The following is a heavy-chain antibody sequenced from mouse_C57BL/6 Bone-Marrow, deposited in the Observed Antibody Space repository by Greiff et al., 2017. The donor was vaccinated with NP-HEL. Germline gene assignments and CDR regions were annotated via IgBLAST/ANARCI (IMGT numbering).Heavy chain of an antibody. J-gene: IGHJ4*01. CDR3: ARSVYDYFLYAMDY. V-gene: IGHV1-55*01. CDR2: IYPGSGST. Sequence: VQLQQSGAELVKPGASVKMSCKASGYTFTSYWITWVKQRPGQGLEWIGDIYPGSGSTNYNEKFKSKATLTVDTSSSTAYMQLSSLTSEDSAVYYCARSVYDYFLYAMDYWGQGTSVTVSS. CDR1: GYTFTSYW. D-gene: IGHD2-4*01.